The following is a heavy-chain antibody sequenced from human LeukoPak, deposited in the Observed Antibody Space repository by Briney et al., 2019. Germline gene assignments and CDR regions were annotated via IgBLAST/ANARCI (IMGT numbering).Heavy chain of an antibody. CDR3: AKDRRLPWDYFDS. D-gene: IGHD5-12*01. CDR2: IDGSGGST. CDR1: GFTFSSYA. Sequence: GRSLRLSCAASGFTFSSYAMCWFRQAPGRGLEWVSAIDGSGGSTYYADSVKGRFTISRDNSKNTLYLQMNSLRAEDTAIYYCAKDRRLPWDYFDSWGQGTLVTVSS. J-gene: IGHJ4*02. V-gene: IGHV3-23*01.